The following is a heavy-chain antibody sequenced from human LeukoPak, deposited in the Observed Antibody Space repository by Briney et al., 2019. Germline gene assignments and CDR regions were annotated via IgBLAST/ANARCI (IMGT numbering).Heavy chain of an antibody. D-gene: IGHD6-13*01. V-gene: IGHV1-46*01. CDR2: ISPSGGST. J-gene: IGHJ4*02. CDR1: GYTFTSNY. Sequence: ASVKVSCKAFGYTFTSNYMHWVRQAPGQGPEWMGVISPSGGSTTYAQKLQGRVTMTTDTSTSTAYMELRSLRSDDAAVYYCAREEAAAGTGFDYWGQGTLVTVSS. CDR3: AREEAAAGTGFDY.